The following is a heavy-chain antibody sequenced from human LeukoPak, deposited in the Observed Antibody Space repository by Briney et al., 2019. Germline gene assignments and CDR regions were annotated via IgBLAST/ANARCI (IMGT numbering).Heavy chain of an antibody. CDR1: GGSMSPYH. J-gene: IGHJ4*02. D-gene: IGHD1-26*01. Sequence: SETLSLTCTVSGGSMSPYHWGWIRQPPGKGLEWTGYIYYSGSTSYNPSLNSRVTISVDTSKNQFSLRLSSVTAADTALYYCAKGAEWELLLYFDYWGQGTLVTVSS. V-gene: IGHV4-59*08. CDR2: IYYSGST. CDR3: AKGAEWELLLYFDY.